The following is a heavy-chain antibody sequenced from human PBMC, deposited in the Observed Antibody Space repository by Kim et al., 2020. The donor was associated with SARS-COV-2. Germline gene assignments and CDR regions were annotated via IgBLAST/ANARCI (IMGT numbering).Heavy chain of an antibody. CDR2: ISGSGGST. Sequence: GGSLRLSCAASGFTFSSYAMSWVRQAPGKGLEWVSAISGSGGSTYYADSVKGRFTISRDNSKNTLYLQMNSLRAEDTAVYYCAKDLLMEGGSTPSLWAPRHPSSDIWGQGTMVTVSS. V-gene: IGHV3-23*01. CDR1: GFTFSSYA. CDR3: AKDLLMEGGSTPSLWAPRHPSSDI. D-gene: IGHD2-15*01. J-gene: IGHJ3*02.